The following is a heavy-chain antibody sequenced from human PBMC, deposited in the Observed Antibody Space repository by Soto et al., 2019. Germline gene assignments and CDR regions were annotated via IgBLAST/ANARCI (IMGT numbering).Heavy chain of an antibody. V-gene: IGHV3-11*06. D-gene: IGHD3-10*01. CDR1: GFTFSDYY. CDR2: ISSDSSYT. CDR3: ARDSREYYYGSGSYYKYYYYGMDV. Sequence: QVQLVESGGGLVKPGGSLRLSCAASGFTFSDYYMSWIRQAPGKGLEWVSYISSDSSYTNYADSVKGRFTISRDNAKKSPYLQVNSLRAEDTAVYYCARDSREYYYGSGSYYKYYYYGMDVWGQGTTVTVSS. J-gene: IGHJ6*02.